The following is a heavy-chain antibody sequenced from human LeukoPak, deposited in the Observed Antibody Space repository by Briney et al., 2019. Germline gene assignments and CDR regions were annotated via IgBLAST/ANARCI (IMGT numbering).Heavy chain of an antibody. J-gene: IGHJ4*02. Sequence: PSETLSLTCTVSGASFNSYYWSWLRQPAGKGLEWIGRIHTSGSTDYSPSLQSRVTISIDTSQKQFSLNLSSVTAADTAVYYCARDIVYFTDEDYGWGRGTLVTVSS. V-gene: IGHV4-4*07. CDR3: ARDIVYFTDEDYG. D-gene: IGHD4-17*01. CDR1: GASFNSYY. CDR2: IHTSGST.